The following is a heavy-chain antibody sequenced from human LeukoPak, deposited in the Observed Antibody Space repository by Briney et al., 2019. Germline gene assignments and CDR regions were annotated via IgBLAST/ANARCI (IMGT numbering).Heavy chain of an antibody. CDR2: IRSKAYGGTT. CDR3: ARQNDFRLDY. V-gene: IGHV3-49*03. J-gene: IGHJ4*02. CDR1: GFTFGDYA. D-gene: IGHD3-3*01. Sequence: TGGSLRLSCTASGFTFGDYAMGWFRQAPGKGLEWVGFIRSKAYGGTTEYAASVKGRFTISRDDSKSIAYLQMNSLKTEDTAVYYCARQNDFRLDYWGQGTLVTVSS.